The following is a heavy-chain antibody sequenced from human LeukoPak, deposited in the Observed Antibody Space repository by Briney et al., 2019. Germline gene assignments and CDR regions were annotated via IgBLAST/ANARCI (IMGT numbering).Heavy chain of an antibody. CDR3: TRTAYYYDSSGYDDAFDI. Sequence: GGSLRLSCAASGFTFSDYYMSWIRQAPGKGLEWVSHISSSGSTRYYADSVKGRFTISRDNAKNSLYLQMNSLRAEDTAVYYCTRTAYYYDSSGYDDAFDIWGQGTMVTVSS. J-gene: IGHJ3*02. D-gene: IGHD3-22*01. CDR2: ISSSGSTR. V-gene: IGHV3-11*01. CDR1: GFTFSDYY.